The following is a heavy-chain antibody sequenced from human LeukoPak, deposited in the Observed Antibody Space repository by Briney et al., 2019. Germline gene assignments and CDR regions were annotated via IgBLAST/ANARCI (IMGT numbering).Heavy chain of an antibody. V-gene: IGHV1-69*04. CDR2: IIPILGIA. D-gene: IGHD6-19*01. Sequence: SVKVSCKASGGTFSSYAISWVRQAPGQGLEWMGRIIPILGIANYAQKFQGRVTITADKSTSTAYMELSSLRSEDTAVYYCARDLVERWLATYWYFDLWGRGTLVTVSS. J-gene: IGHJ2*01. CDR1: GGTFSSYA. CDR3: ARDLVERWLATYWYFDL.